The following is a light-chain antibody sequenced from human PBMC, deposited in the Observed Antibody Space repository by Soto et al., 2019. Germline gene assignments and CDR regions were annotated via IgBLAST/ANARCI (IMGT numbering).Light chain of an antibody. J-gene: IGLJ1*01. V-gene: IGLV2-11*01. CDR1: SSDVGGYNY. CDR3: QSSDSGLHESV. CDR2: DVN. Sequence: QSALTQPRSVSGSPGQSVTISCTGTSSDVGGYNYVSWYQQFPGKAPKFMIFDVNKRPSGVPDRFSGSRSGTSASLTISGLQAEDEGDYYCQSSDSGLHESVFGTGTKVTVL.